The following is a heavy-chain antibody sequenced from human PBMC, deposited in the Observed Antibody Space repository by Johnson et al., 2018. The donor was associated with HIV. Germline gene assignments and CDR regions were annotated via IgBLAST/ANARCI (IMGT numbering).Heavy chain of an antibody. D-gene: IGHD6-13*01. CDR3: ARGGYSTILDAFDI. Sequence: QVQLVESGGGVVQPGRSLRLSCAASGFTFSSYAMHWVRQAPGKGLEWAAVISFDGSNKYFADSVKGRFTISRDNSKNTLYLQMNSLRAEDTAVYYCARGGYSTILDAFDIWGQGTMVTVSS. CDR2: ISFDGSNK. CDR1: GFTFSSYA. V-gene: IGHV3-30*04. J-gene: IGHJ3*02.